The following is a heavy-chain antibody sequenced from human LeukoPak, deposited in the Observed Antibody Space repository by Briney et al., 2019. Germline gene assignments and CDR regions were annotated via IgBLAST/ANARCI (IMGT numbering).Heavy chain of an antibody. CDR2: IYYSGST. D-gene: IGHD2-15*01. CDR1: GGSISSYY. J-gene: IGHJ4*02. CDR3: ARQSDCSGGSCYGEDFDY. Sequence: KPSETLSLTCTVSGGSISSYYWSWIRQPPGKGLEWVGSIYYSGSTYYNPSLKSRVTITVDTSKNQFSLKLSSVTAADTAVYYCARQSDCSGGSCYGEDFDYWGQGTLVTVSS. V-gene: IGHV4-59*05.